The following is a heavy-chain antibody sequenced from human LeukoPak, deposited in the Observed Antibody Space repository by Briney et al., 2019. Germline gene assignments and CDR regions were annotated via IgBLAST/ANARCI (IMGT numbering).Heavy chain of an antibody. CDR3: ARLVGASWFDS. V-gene: IGHV6-1*01. CDR1: GDSVSTNSAT. CDR2: TYYRSKWYN. Sequence: SQTLSLTCAISGDSVSTNSATWTWPRQSPSRGLEWLGRTYYRSKWYNDYAVSMKSRITINPDTSKNQFSLQLNSVTPEDTAVYYCARLVGASWFDSWGQGTLATVSS. D-gene: IGHD1-26*01. J-gene: IGHJ5*01.